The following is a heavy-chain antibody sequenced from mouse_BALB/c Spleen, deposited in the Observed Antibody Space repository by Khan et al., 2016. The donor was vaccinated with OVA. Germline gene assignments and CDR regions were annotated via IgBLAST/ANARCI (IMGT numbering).Heavy chain of an antibody. CDR3: ARIASYRCSDV. J-gene: IGHJ1*01. V-gene: IGHV9-1*02. CDR1: GYTFTNYG. CDR2: INTYTGEP. Sequence: QIQLVQSGPELKKPGETVKISCKASGYTFTNYGMNWVKQAPGKGLKWMGWINTYTGEPTYADDFKGRVVFSLETSASTAYLQISNLKTEDMTTYVCARIASYRCSDVWGEGTTVTVSS.